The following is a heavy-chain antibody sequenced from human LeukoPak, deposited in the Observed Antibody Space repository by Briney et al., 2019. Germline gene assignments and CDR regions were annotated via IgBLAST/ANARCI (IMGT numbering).Heavy chain of an antibody. CDR1: GYTFTGYY. J-gene: IGHJ4*02. Sequence: GASVTVSCKASGYTFTGYYMHWVRQAPGQGLEWMGWINPNNGGTNYAQKFQGRVTMTRDTSISTAYMELNRLRSDDTAVYYCARDPYSNYFDYWGQGTLVTVSS. CDR3: ARDPYSNYFDY. D-gene: IGHD5-18*01. CDR2: INPNNGGT. V-gene: IGHV1-2*02.